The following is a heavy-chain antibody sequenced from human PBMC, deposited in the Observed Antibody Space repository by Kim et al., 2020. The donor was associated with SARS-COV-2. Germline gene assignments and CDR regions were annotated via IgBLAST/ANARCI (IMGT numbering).Heavy chain of an antibody. CDR2: INHSGST. CDR1: GGSFSGYY. D-gene: IGHD2-2*01. Sequence: SETLSLTCAVYGGSFSGYYWSWIRQPPGKGLEWIGEINHSGSTNYNPSLKSRVTISVDTSKNQFSLKLSSVTAADTAVYYCARDGDRYCSNTSCSAKSMDVWGQGTTVTVSS. V-gene: IGHV4-34*01. CDR3: ARDGDRYCSNTSCSAKSMDV. J-gene: IGHJ6*02.